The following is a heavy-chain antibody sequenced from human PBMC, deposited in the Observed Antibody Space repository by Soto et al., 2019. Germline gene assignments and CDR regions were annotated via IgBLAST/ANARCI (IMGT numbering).Heavy chain of an antibody. V-gene: IGHV3-30-3*01. D-gene: IGHD2-15*01. CDR2: ISYDGSNK. J-gene: IGHJ6*02. CDR3: ARDLVVVVVAATPGRGMDV. Sequence: GGSLRLSCAASGFTFSSYAMHWVRQAPGKGLEWVAVISYDGSNKYYADSVKGRFTISRDNSKNTLYLQMNSLRAEDTAVYYCARDLVVVVVAATPGRGMDVWDQGTTVTVSS. CDR1: GFTFSSYA.